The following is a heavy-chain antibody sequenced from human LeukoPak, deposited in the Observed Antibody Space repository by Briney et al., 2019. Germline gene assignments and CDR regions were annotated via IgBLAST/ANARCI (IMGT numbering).Heavy chain of an antibody. D-gene: IGHD1-7*01. CDR3: ARETSDRTGTTQNWFDP. V-gene: IGHV1-2*02. CDR2: INPNSGGT. CDR1: GYTFTGYY. J-gene: IGHJ5*02. Sequence: ASVKVSCKASGYTFTGYYMHWVRQAPGQGLEWMGWINPNSGGTNYAQKFQGRVTMTRDTSISTAYMELSRLRSDDTAVYYCARETSDRTGTTQNWFDPWGQGTLVTVSS.